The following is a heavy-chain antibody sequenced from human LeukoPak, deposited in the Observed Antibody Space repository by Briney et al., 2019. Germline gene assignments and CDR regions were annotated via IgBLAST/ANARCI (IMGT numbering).Heavy chain of an antibody. CDR3: AKNGRYWQDPLES. Sequence: GRSLRLSCAASGFTFSSYGMHWVRQAPGKGLEWVAVISYNGSNKIYADSVKGRFTISRDNSNLYLQMNSLRAGETAAYYCAKNGRYWQDPLESWGQGTLVIVSS. CDR2: ISYNGSNK. J-gene: IGHJ4*02. D-gene: IGHD3-3*02. V-gene: IGHV3-30*18. CDR1: GFTFSSYG.